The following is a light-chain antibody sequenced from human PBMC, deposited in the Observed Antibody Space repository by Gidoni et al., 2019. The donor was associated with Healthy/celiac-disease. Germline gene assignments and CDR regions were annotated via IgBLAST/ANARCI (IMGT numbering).Light chain of an antibody. CDR1: QSVSSY. Sequence: IVLTQSPATLSLSPGERATLSCRASQSVSSYLAWYQQKPGQAPRLLIYDASNRATGIPARFSGSGSGTDFTLTISSLEPEDFAVYYCQQRSNWPPCITFGQGTRLEIK. J-gene: IGKJ5*01. V-gene: IGKV3-11*01. CDR3: QQRSNWPPCIT. CDR2: DAS.